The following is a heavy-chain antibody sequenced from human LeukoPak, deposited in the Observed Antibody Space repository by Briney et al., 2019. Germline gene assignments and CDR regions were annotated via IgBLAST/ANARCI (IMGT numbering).Heavy chain of an antibody. J-gene: IGHJ6*03. V-gene: IGHV4-59*01. Sequence: PSETLSLTCTVSGGSISIYYWSWLRQPPGKGREWLGYIYYSGSTNFNPSLKGRVTISVDTSKNQFSLKLSSVTAADTAVYYCARRVDYYYYYYMDVWGRGTTVTVSS. CDR1: GGSISIYY. CDR3: ARRVDYYYYYYMDV. CDR2: IYYSGST.